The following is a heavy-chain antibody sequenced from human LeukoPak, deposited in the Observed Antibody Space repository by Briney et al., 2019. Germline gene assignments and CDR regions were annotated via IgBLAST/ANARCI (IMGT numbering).Heavy chain of an antibody. CDR2: IYYSGST. CDR3: ARSLTMIVHHDAFDI. V-gene: IGHV4-31*03. CDR1: GGSISSGGYY. D-gene: IGHD3-22*01. Sequence: SETLSLTCTVSGGSISSGGYYWSWIRQHPGTGLEWLGYIYYSGSTYYNPSLKSRVTISVDTSKSQFSLKLSSVTAADTAVYYCARSLTMIVHHDAFDIWGQGTMVTVSS. J-gene: IGHJ3*02.